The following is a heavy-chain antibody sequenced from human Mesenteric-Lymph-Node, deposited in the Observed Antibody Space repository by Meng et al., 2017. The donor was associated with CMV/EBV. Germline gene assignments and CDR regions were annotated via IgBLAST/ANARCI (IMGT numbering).Heavy chain of an antibody. D-gene: IGHD1-14*01. CDR3: AREAYKYTY. CDR2: ISWDGETT. V-gene: IGHV3-43*01. CDR1: TFTFDEYT. J-gene: IGHJ4*02. Sequence: GESLKISCAASTFTFDEYTFEDYSMHWVRQAPGKGLEWVSLISWDGETTHYADSVKGRFTISRDNAKNSLYLQMNTLRAEDTAIYYCAREAYKYTYWGQGTLVTVSS.